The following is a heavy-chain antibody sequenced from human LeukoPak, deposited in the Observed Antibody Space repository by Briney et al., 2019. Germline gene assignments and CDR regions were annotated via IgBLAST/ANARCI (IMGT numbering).Heavy chain of an antibody. CDR2: ITPIFGTA. V-gene: IGHV1-69*05. CDR3: ASVYYYDSSGYYSWGY. Sequence: GASVKVSCKASGGTFSSYAISWVRQAPGQGLEWMGGITPIFGTANYAQKFQGRVTITTDESTSTAYMELSSLRSEDTAVYYCASVYYYDSSGYYSWGYWGQGTLVTVSS. D-gene: IGHD3-22*01. CDR1: GGTFSSYA. J-gene: IGHJ4*02.